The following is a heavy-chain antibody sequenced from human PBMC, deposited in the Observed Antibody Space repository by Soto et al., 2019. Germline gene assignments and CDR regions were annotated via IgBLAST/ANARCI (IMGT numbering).Heavy chain of an antibody. J-gene: IGHJ4*02. D-gene: IGHD6-19*01. Sequence: PGGSLRLSCAASGFTFSNYWMSWVRQAPGKGLEWVANIKQDGSQNYYVDSVKGRFTTSRDNTKNSFYLQMSSLRAEDTPVYYCARPHTNGWKFDYWGRGTLVTVSS. CDR1: GFTFSNYW. CDR3: ARPHTNGWKFDY. CDR2: IKQDGSQN. V-gene: IGHV3-7*01.